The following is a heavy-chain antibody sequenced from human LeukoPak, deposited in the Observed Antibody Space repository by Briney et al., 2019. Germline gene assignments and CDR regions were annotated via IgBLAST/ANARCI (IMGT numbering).Heavy chain of an antibody. D-gene: IGHD4-23*01. J-gene: IGHJ3*02. CDR2: INHSGST. CDR1: GGSFSDCY. V-gene: IGHV4-34*01. Sequence: SETLSLTCAVYGGSFSDCYWSWIRQPPGKGLEWIGEINHSGSTNYNPSLKSRVTISVDTSKNQYSLKLSSVTAADTAVYYCARVTVVTPGRAFDIWGQGTMVTVSS. CDR3: ARVTVVTPGRAFDI.